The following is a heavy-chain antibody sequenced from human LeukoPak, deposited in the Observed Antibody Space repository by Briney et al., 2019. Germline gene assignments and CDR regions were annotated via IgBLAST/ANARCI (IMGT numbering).Heavy chain of an antibody. J-gene: IGHJ4*02. D-gene: IGHD4-23*01. CDR3: ARSAYPGNSVIED. CDR2: INSDGRST. V-gene: IGHV3-74*01. Sequence: PGGSLRLSCAGSGITFSSYWMHWVRQAPGKGLVWVSRINSDGRSTNYADSVKGRFTISRDNAKNTLYLQMNSLRAEDTAVYYCARSAYPGNSVIEDWGRGTLVTVPS. CDR1: GITFSSYW.